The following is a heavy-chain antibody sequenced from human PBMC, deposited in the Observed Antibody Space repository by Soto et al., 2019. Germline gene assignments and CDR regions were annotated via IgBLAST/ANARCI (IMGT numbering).Heavy chain of an antibody. CDR3: ARDQSGESTSKFDY. V-gene: IGHV4-31*03. CDR1: GASISEGGYY. CDR2: VYYTGLT. J-gene: IGHJ4*02. Sequence: SETLSLTCTVSGASISEGGYYWSWIRQFPGQGLEWIGYVYYTGLTFYSPSLKTRVITSADTSKNQFYLRAEDTAVYYCARDQSGESTSKFDYWGQGTLVTVSS. D-gene: IGHD2-15*01.